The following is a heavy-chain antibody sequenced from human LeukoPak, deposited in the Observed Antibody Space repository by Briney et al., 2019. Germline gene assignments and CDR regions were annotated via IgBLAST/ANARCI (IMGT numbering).Heavy chain of an antibody. J-gene: IGHJ4*02. CDR2: IIPIYGRA. CDR1: GGSFTSYG. Sequence: SVRVSCKASGGSFTSYGISWVRQAPGQGLEWMGKIIPIYGRANYGQKFQGRVTITADKSTSTAYMELSSLRSEDTAVYYCARGSSSWYQTYYFDYWGQGTLVTVSS. CDR3: ARGSSSWYQTYYFDY. V-gene: IGHV1-69*04. D-gene: IGHD6-13*01.